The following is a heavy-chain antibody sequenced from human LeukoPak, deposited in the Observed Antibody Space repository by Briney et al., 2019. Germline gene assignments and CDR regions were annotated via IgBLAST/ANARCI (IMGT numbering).Heavy chain of an antibody. Sequence: SETLSLTCTVSGGSISSYYWSWIRQPPGKGLEWIGYIYYSGSTNYNPSLKSRVTISVDTSKNQFSPKLSSVTAADTAVYYCARTYSSGVDYWGQGTLVTVSS. V-gene: IGHV4-59*01. CDR1: GGSISSYY. J-gene: IGHJ4*02. CDR3: ARTYSSGVDY. D-gene: IGHD6-19*01. CDR2: IYYSGST.